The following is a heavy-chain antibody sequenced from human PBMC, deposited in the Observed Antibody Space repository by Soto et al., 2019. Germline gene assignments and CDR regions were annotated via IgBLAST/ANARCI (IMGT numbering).Heavy chain of an antibody. Sequence: ASVKVSCKASGGTFSSYTISWLRQAPGQGLEWMGRIIPILGIANYAQKFQGRVTITADKSTSTAYMELSSLRSEDTAVYYCASCRSTSCFYFDYWGQGTLVTVSS. CDR2: IIPILGIA. J-gene: IGHJ4*02. CDR3: ASCRSTSCFYFDY. CDR1: GGTFSSYT. D-gene: IGHD2-2*01. V-gene: IGHV1-69*02.